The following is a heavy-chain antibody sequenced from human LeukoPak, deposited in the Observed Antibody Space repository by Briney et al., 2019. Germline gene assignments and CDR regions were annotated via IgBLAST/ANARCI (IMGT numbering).Heavy chain of an antibody. CDR3: ARHRRDRYYGSGSYHWFDP. J-gene: IGHJ5*02. D-gene: IGHD3-10*01. CDR1: GYSISSGYY. V-gene: IGHV4-38-2*01. CDR2: IYHSGST. Sequence: SETLSLTCAVSGYSISSGYYWGWIRQPPGKGLEWIGSIYHSGSTYYNPSLKSRVTISVDTSKNQFSLKLSSVTAAETAVYYCARHRRDRYYGSGSYHWFDPWGQGTLVTVSS.